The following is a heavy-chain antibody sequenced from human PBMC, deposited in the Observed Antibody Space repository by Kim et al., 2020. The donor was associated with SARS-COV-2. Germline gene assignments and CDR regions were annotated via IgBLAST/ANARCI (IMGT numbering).Heavy chain of an antibody. CDR1: GFTFNIYA. CDR2: ITGTGDTT. CDR3: VRGRQVNYFDY. Sequence: GGSLRLSCVASGFTFNIYAMSFVRQTPGRRLEWVSTITGTGDTTYYADSVKGRFTMSRDDSRNTLYLQMSRLRVDDTAVYYCVRGRQVNYFDYWGQGTLV. J-gene: IGHJ4*02. V-gene: IGHV3-23*01.